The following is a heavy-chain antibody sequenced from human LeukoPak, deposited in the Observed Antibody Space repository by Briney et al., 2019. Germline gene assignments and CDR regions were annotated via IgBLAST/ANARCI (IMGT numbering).Heavy chain of an antibody. D-gene: IGHD3-10*01. CDR2: INVHNGHT. J-gene: IGHJ4*02. Sequence: ASVKVSCKTSGYIFTNYGVSWVRQAPGQGLEWMGWINVHNGHTIYAQEFQGRVTLTTDTSTSTAHMDLRSLRSDDTAVYYCVRDSDHAPDYWGQGTLVTVSS. V-gene: IGHV1-18*01. CDR1: GYIFTNYG. CDR3: VRDSDHAPDY.